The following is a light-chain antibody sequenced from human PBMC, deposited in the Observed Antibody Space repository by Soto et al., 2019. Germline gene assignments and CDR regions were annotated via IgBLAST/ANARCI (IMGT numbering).Light chain of an antibody. CDR1: QSISSY. Sequence: DIQMTQSPSSLSASVGDRVTITCRASQSISSYLNWYQQKPGKAPKLLIYAASSLQSGVPSRFSGSGSGTDFTLTISRLQPEDFATYYCQQRYSTPYTFGHGTKPEIK. J-gene: IGKJ2*01. V-gene: IGKV1-39*01. CDR3: QQRYSTPYT. CDR2: AAS.